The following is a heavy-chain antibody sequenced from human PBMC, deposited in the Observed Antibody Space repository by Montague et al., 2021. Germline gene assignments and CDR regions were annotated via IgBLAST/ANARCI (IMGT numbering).Heavy chain of an antibody. CDR1: GFTFSTFP. V-gene: IGHV3-30-3*01. J-gene: IGHJ5*02. D-gene: IGHD3-22*01. CDR3: ARWRVYYDSSGYAA. CDR2: ISHDGNNK. Sequence: SLRLSCAASGFTFSTFPMHWVRQAPGKGLEWVALISHDGNNKYYADSMRGRFTVSRDNSKNTLYLQTSSLRADDTAVYYCARWRVYYDSSGYAAWGRGTLVTVSS.